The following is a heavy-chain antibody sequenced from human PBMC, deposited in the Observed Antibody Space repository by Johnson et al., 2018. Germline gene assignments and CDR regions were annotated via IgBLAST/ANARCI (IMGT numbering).Heavy chain of an antibody. CDR1: GFTFSSYA. J-gene: IGHJ6*03. CDR2: ISYDGSNK. CDR3: ARASMVRGVFYYYYYLDV. D-gene: IGHD3-10*01. Sequence: QVQLVQSGGGVVQPGRSLRLSCAASGFTFSSYAMHWVRQAPGNGLEWVAVISYDGSNKYYADSVKGRFTISRENSKNTLYLQMNSLRAEGTAVYYCARASMVRGVFYYYYYLDVWGKGTTVTVSS. V-gene: IGHV3-30-3*01.